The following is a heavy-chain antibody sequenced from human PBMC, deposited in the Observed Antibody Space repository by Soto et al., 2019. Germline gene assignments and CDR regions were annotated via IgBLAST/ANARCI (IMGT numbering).Heavy chain of an antibody. CDR1: GYTFTSYA. D-gene: IGHD3-3*01. V-gene: IGHV1-3*01. CDR2: INAGNGNT. Sequence: QVQLVQSGAEVKKPGASVKVSCKASGYTFTSYAMHWVRQAPGQRLEWMGWINAGNGNTKYSQKFQGRVTITRDTSAGTAYMELSSLRSEDTAVYYCARGVTIFGVVTNYYYYMDVWGKGTTVTVSS. CDR3: ARGVTIFGVVTNYYYYMDV. J-gene: IGHJ6*03.